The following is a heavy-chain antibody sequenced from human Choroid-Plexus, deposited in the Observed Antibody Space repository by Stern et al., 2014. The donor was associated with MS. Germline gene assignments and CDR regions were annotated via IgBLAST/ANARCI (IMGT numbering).Heavy chain of an antibody. CDR2: VSYDGSNK. CDR3: AKDRQYLTYFFDH. D-gene: IGHD2/OR15-2a*01. J-gene: IGHJ5*02. Sequence: QVQLVESGGGVVQPGRPLRLSCVASGFTFGSCAMHWVRQAPGKGLEWGAGVSYDGSNKYYADSGKGRFTISRDNSQNTLYMQMSSLRPEDTAVYYCAKDRQYLTYFFDHWGQGSLVTVSS. V-gene: IGHV3-30*18. CDR1: GFTFGSCA.